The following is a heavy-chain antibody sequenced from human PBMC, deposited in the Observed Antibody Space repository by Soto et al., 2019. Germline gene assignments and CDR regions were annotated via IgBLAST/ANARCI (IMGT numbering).Heavy chain of an antibody. J-gene: IGHJ5*02. CDR2: IKSKTDGGTT. CDR1: GFTFSNAW. Sequence: EVQLVESGGGLVKPGGSLRLSCAASGFTFSNAWMSWVRQAPGKGLEWVGRIKSKTDGGTTDYAAPVKGRFTISRDDSKNTLYLQMNSLKTEDTAVYYCTTDRWLEVRGVTHNWFDPWGQGTLVTVSS. D-gene: IGHD3-10*01. CDR3: TTDRWLEVRGVTHNWFDP. V-gene: IGHV3-15*01.